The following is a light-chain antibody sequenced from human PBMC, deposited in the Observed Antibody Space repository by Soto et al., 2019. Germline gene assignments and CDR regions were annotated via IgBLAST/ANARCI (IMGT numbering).Light chain of an antibody. V-gene: IGKV3-20*01. J-gene: IGKJ1*01. CDR1: QSVSGN. CDR3: QQCGGSPPT. CDR2: GAS. Sequence: EIVLTQSPGTLSLSPGERAILSCWASQSVSGNLAWYQQKPGQAPRLLIYGASNRATGIPDRFSGSGSGTYFTLTINGLEPEDFAVYFCQQCGGSPPTLGQGTKVDIK.